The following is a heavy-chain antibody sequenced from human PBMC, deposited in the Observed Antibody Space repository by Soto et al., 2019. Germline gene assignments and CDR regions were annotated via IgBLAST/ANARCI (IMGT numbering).Heavy chain of an antibody. Sequence: QVQLQESGPGLVKPSQTLSLTCTVSGDSISRGGYYYNWIRHLPGKGLEWIGYIYHTGSTNYNPSLKSRVTISVVPSKNQLSLELRSVTAADTAVYYCVSDGAGGYGLGWFDPWGQGTLVTVSS. CDR1: GDSISRGGYY. V-gene: IGHV4-31*03. J-gene: IGHJ5*01. CDR2: IYHTGST. D-gene: IGHD2-15*01. CDR3: VSDGAGGYGLGWFDP.